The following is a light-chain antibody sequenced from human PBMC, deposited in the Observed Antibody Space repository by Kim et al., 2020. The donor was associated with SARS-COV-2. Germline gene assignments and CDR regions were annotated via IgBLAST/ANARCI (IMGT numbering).Light chain of an antibody. V-gene: IGKV3-15*01. CDR2: GIS. CDR3: QQYNDWWT. CDR1: QSVSGY. Sequence: EIVLTQSPATLSVSPGESATLSCRASQSVSGYLAWYQQKPGQAPRLLIYGISTRATGIPARFSGSGSGTEFTLTISSLQSEDFAVYFCQQYNDWWTFGQGTKVDIK. J-gene: IGKJ1*01.